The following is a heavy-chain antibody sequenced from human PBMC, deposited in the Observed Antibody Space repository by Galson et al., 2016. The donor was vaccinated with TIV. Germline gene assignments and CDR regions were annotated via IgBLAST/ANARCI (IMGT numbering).Heavy chain of an antibody. CDR3: ARDRELYYDNSGYSCYYYYMDV. D-gene: IGHD3-22*01. CDR2: ISHSGIT. Sequence: ETLSLTCAVYGGSFSGYWAWIRQPPGKGLEWIGEISHSGITKYSPSLKSRVTISIDTSKNQFSLKPSSVAAADTAVYYCARDRELYYDNSGYSCYYYYMDVWGKGTTVTVSS. V-gene: IGHV4-34*01. CDR1: GGSFSGY. J-gene: IGHJ6*03.